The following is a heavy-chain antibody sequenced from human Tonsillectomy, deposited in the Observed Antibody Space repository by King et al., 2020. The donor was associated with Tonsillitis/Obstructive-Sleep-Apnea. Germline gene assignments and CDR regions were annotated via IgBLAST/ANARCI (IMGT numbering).Heavy chain of an antibody. Sequence: QLVQSGAEVKKPGESLRISCKGSGYSFTSYWIIGVRPMPGKGLEGMGRIEPCDSFTNYIPSFQGHVTISADKSISTAYLQWSSLKASDTAMYYCARFSVITGWGQGTLVTVSS. CDR2: IEPCDSFT. CDR1: GYSFTSYW. J-gene: IGHJ4*02. V-gene: IGHV5-10-1*01. D-gene: IGHD3-22*01. CDR3: ARFSVITG.